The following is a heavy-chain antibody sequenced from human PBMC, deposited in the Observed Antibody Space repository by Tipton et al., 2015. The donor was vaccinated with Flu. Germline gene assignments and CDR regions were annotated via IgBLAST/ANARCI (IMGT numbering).Heavy chain of an antibody. CDR1: GYTFTGYY. J-gene: IGHJ6*02. Sequence: QVQLVQSGAEVKKPGASVKVSCKASGYTFTGYYMHWVRQAPGQGLEWMGWVNPKSGGTNYVQKFQGRVTMTRDTSISTAYMELSRLRFDDTAVYYCARDLDSSWIPYGMDVWGQGTTVTVSS. CDR3: ARDLDSSWIPYGMDV. D-gene: IGHD6-13*01. CDR2: VNPKSGGT. V-gene: IGHV1-2*02.